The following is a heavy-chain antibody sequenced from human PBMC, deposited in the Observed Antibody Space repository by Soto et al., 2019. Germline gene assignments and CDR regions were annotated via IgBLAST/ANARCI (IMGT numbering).Heavy chain of an antibody. V-gene: IGHV3-49*03. J-gene: IGHJ6*03. CDR2: IRSKAYGGTT. CDR1: GFTFGDYA. D-gene: IGHD3-3*01. Sequence: GGSLRLSCTASGFTFGDYAMSWFRQAPGKGLEWVGFIRSKAYGGTTEYAASVKGRFTISRDDSKSIAYLQMNSLKTEDTAVYYCTRVSLRFESYYYMDVWAKGTTVTVSS. CDR3: TRVSLRFESYYYMDV.